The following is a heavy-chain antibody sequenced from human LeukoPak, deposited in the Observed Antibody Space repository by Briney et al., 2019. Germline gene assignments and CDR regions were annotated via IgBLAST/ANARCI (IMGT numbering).Heavy chain of an antibody. J-gene: IGHJ4*02. D-gene: IGHD2-15*01. CDR1: GGSISSGDYY. CDR3: ARAPLGFCSGGTCKRYFDY. CDR2: INYRGAT. Sequence: SQTLSLTCTVSGGSISSGDYYWSWIRQPPGKGLEYIGYINYRGATAYNPSLKSRTTISVDTSNNQFSLGLSSVTAADTAVYYCARAPLGFCSGGTCKRYFDYWGQGALVTVSS. V-gene: IGHV4-30-4*01.